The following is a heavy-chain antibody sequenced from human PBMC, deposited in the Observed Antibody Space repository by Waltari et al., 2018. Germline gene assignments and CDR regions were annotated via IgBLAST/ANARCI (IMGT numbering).Heavy chain of an antibody. CDR2: IFHTGST. D-gene: IGHD5-12*01. CDR1: GGAVDTYH. J-gene: IGHJ4*02. V-gene: IGHV4-59*02. CDR3: ARVANSGYDDRGHFDF. Sequence: QVQLLESGPGLVKPSETLSLTCTVSGGAVDTYHGSWIRQPPGKGLGWIAYIFHTGSTNYNPSLKSRVTMSVDTSKNQFSLKLSSVTAADTAVYFCARVANSGYDDRGHFDFWGQGTLVTVSS.